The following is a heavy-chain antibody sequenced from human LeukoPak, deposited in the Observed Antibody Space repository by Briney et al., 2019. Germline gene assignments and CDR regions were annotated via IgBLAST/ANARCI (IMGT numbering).Heavy chain of an antibody. CDR3: AKGHYYGSGSLDY. V-gene: IGHV3-23*01. J-gene: IGHJ4*02. CDR2: IGGRDGST. CDR1: GFTFSSYG. Sequence: GGSLRLPCAASGFTFSSYGMSWVRQAPGKGLEWVSAIGGRDGSTYYADSVKGRFTISRDNSKNTLYVQMNSLRAEDTAVYYCAKGHYYGSGSLDYWGQGTLVTVSS. D-gene: IGHD3-10*01.